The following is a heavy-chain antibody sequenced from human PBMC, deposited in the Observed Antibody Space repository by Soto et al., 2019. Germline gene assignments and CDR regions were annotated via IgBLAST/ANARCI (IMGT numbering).Heavy chain of an antibody. J-gene: IGHJ6*02. D-gene: IGHD1-1*01. CDR1: GFTFSSYS. Sequence: LRLSFAASGFTFSSYSMNLVRQAPGKGLEWVSYITSSSNTIYYADSVKGRFTISRDNAKNSLYLQMNSLRDEDTAVYYCARGVQGYYGMDVWGQGTTVTVSS. CDR2: ITSSSNTI. V-gene: IGHV3-48*02. CDR3: ARGVQGYYGMDV.